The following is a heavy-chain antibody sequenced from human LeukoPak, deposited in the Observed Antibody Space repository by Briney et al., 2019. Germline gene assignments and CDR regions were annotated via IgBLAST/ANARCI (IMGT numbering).Heavy chain of an antibody. CDR1: GFTFSSYA. CDR2: ISGSGGST. J-gene: IGHJ4*02. V-gene: IGHV3-23*01. Sequence: GGSLRLSCAASGFTFSSYAMSWVRQAPGKGLEWVSAISGSGGSTYYADSVKGRFTISRDNSKNTLYLQMNSLRAEDTAVYYCARTSTYYDFWSGGPSFDYWGQGTLVTVSS. CDR3: ARTSTYYDFWSGGPSFDY. D-gene: IGHD3-3*01.